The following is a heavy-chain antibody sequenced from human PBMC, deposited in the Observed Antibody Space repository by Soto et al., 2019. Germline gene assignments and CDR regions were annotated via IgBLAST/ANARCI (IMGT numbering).Heavy chain of an antibody. D-gene: IGHD3-10*01. Sequence: QVQLVQSGAEVKRPGSSVKVSCKASGDTFAFYSINWVRQAPGLGLEWMGRINPILSMSNYAQRFQGRVTMTADKSTSTAYMVLNILRSEDTAIYYCATSYGSGYRAFDYWGQRALVTVSS. CDR1: GDTFAFYS. CDR3: ATSYGSGYRAFDY. V-gene: IGHV1-69*02. CDR2: INPILSMS. J-gene: IGHJ4*02.